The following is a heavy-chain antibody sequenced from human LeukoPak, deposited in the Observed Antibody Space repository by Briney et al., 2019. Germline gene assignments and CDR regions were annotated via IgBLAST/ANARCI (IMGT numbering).Heavy chain of an antibody. CDR2: IYYSGRT. Sequence: SETLSLTCTVSVGSISSSSYYWGWIRQPPGKGLVWIGSIYYSGRTYYNPSLKSRVTISVDTSKNQFSLKLSSVTAADTAVYYCARDRVEYVLRFLEWLFPREFDYWGQGTLVTVSS. V-gene: IGHV4-39*07. J-gene: IGHJ4*02. CDR1: VGSISSSSYY. D-gene: IGHD3-3*01. CDR3: ARDRVEYVLRFLEWLFPREFDY.